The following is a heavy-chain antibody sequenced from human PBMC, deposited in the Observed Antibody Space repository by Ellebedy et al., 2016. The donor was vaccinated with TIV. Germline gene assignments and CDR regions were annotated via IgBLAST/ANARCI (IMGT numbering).Heavy chain of an antibody. D-gene: IGHD3-16*01. CDR3: ARQGRYGPSYGTYYYYMDV. CDR2: IFATGGTT. CDR1: GGSISSYY. Sequence: SETLSLTXTVSGGSISSYYWSWIRQPAGEALEWIGDIFATGGTTHSNPSLKSRLSMSVDTSKNQLSMRLTSVTAEDTAIYYCARQGRYGPSYGTYYYYMDVWGEGTTVTVSS. V-gene: IGHV4-4*07. J-gene: IGHJ6*03.